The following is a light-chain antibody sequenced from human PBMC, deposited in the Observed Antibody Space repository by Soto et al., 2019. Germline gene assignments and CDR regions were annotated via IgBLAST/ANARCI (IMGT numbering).Light chain of an antibody. CDR3: SSYTSSSTL. CDR1: SSDVGGYNY. V-gene: IGLV2-14*01. Sequence: QSALTQPASVSGSPGQSITISCTGTSSDVGGYNYVSWYQQHPGKAPKLMIYEVNNRPSGISNRFSGPKSGNTASLTISGLQAEDEADYYCSSYTSSSTLFGGGTKLTVL. CDR2: EVN. J-gene: IGLJ2*01.